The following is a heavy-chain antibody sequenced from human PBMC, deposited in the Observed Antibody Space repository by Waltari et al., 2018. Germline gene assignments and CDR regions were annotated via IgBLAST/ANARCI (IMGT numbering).Heavy chain of an antibody. V-gene: IGHV4-34*01. CDR1: GGSFNGYY. CDR2: VDHSGSA. D-gene: IGHD2-21*02. CDR3: ARDARDWEAVDNTYLDS. J-gene: IGHJ4*02. Sequence: QLRLQQWGAGLLKPSETLSLTCAVSGGSFNGYYWSWIRQTPGKGLEWTGEVDHSGSANYSPSRKSRVTVSLDTSNKQVSLTLTSVTAADTGIYYCARDARDWEAVDNTYLDSWGQGTLVAVSS.